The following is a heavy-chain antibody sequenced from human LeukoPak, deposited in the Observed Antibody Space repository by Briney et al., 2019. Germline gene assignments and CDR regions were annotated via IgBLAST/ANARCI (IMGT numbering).Heavy chain of an antibody. D-gene: IGHD3-9*01. CDR1: GYTFTGYY. CDR3: ARDYDILTGYFDY. CDR2: INPNSGGT. J-gene: IGHJ4*02. Sequence: GASVKVSCKASGYTFTGYYMHWVRQAPGQGHEWMGWINPNSGGTNYAQKFQGRVTVTRDTSISTAYMELSRLRSDDTAVYYCARDYDILTGYFDYWGQGTLVTVSS. V-gene: IGHV1-2*02.